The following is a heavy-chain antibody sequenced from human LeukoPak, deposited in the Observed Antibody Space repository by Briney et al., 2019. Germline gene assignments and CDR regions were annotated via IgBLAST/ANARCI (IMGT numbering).Heavy chain of an antibody. Sequence: GGSLRLSCAASGLTVSSNYMSWVRQAPGKGLEWVGFIRSKAYGGTTEYAASVKGRFTISRDDSKSIAYLQMSSLKTEDTAVYYCTRDRLGYCSRWGQGTLVTVSS. CDR3: TRDRLGYCSR. D-gene: IGHD2-2*01. CDR2: IRSKAYGGTT. V-gene: IGHV3-49*04. CDR1: GLTVSSNY. J-gene: IGHJ4*02.